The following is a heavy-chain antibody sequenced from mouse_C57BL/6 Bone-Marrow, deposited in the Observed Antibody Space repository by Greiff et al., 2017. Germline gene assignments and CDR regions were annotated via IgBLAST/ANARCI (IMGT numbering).Heavy chain of an antibody. V-gene: IGHV14-4*01. D-gene: IGHD1-1*01. CDR3: SSTVVADFDD. J-gene: IGHJ2*01. Sequence: VQLQQSGAGLVRPGASVKLSCTASGFNINDDYMHWVQQRPEQGLEWIGGIGPENGDTEYASKFQGKATITADTSSNTAYLQLSSLTSEDTAVYYCSSTVVADFDDWGQGTTLTVSS. CDR2: IGPENGDT. CDR1: GFNINDDY.